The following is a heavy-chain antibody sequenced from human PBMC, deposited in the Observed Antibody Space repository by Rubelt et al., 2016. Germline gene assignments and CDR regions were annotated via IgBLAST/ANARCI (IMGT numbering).Heavy chain of an antibody. V-gene: IGHV3-30*18. CDR1: GFTFSSYA. CDR2: ISYDGSNK. D-gene: IGHD3-3*01. Sequence: GGGVVQPGRSLRLSCAASGFTFSSYAMHWVRQAPGKGLEWVAVISYDGSNKYYADSVKGRFTISRDNSKNTLYLQMNSLRAEDTAVYYCAKRHYDFWSGYANHYYYYGMDVWGQGTTVTVSS. CDR3: AKRHYDFWSGYANHYYYYGMDV. J-gene: IGHJ6*02.